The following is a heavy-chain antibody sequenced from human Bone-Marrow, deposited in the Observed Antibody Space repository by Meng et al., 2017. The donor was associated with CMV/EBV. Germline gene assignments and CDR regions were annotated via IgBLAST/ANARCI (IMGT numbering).Heavy chain of an antibody. J-gene: IGHJ6*02. Sequence: LRLSCTVSGGSVSSGSYYWSWIRQPPGKGLEWIGYIYYSGSTNYNPSLKSRVTISVDTSKNQFSLKLSSVTAADTAVYYCARDPGAHYDFWSGYYSGYYYGMDVWGQGTTVTVSS. CDR2: IYYSGST. CDR3: ARDPGAHYDFWSGYYSGYYYGMDV. V-gene: IGHV4-61*01. D-gene: IGHD3-3*01. CDR1: GGSVSSGSYY.